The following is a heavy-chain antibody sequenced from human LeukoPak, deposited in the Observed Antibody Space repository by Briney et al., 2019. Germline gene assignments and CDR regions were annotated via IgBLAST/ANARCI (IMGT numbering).Heavy chain of an antibody. CDR2: IYYSGST. CDR1: GGSISSCY. D-gene: IGHD6-19*01. Sequence: SETLSLTCTVSGGSISSCYWSWIRQPPGKGLEWIGYIYYSGSTNYNPSLKSRVTISVDTSKNQFSLKLSSVTAADTAVYYCARRNSIAVAGTKERYYFDYWGQGTLVTVSS. V-gene: IGHV4-59*08. J-gene: IGHJ4*02. CDR3: ARRNSIAVAGTKERYYFDY.